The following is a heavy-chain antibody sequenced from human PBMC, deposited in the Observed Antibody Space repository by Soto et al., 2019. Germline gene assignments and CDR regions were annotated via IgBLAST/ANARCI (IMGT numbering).Heavy chain of an antibody. V-gene: IGHV3-21*01. D-gene: IGHD4-17*01. CDR1: GFTFSSYS. CDR2: ISSSSSYI. Sequence: PGGSLRLSCAASGFTFSSYSMNWVRQAPGKGLEWVSSISSSSSYIYYADSVKGRFTISRDNAKNSLYLQMNSLRAEDTAVYYCARDLTGDYVHMDYWGQGTLVTVSS. J-gene: IGHJ4*02. CDR3: ARDLTGDYVHMDY.